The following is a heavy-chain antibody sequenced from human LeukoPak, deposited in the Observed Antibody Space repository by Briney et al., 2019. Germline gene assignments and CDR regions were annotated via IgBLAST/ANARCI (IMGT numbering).Heavy chain of an antibody. J-gene: IGHJ4*02. CDR2: IYYSGST. CDR3: ASITVDTAMVYFDY. Sequence: SETLSLTCTVSGGSISSYYWSWMRQPPGKGLEWIGYIYYSGSTNYNPSLKSRVTISVDTSKNQFSLKLSSVTAADTAVYYGASITVDTAMVYFDYWGQGTLVTVSS. CDR1: GGSISSYY. D-gene: IGHD5-18*01. V-gene: IGHV4-59*08.